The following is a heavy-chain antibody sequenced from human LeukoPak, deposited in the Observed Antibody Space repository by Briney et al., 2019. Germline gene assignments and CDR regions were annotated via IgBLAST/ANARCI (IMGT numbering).Heavy chain of an antibody. CDR1: GGTFSSYA. J-gene: IGHJ4*02. D-gene: IGHD1-26*01. Sequence: GASVKVSCKASGGTFSSYAISWVRQAPGQGLEWMGGIIPIFGTANYAQKFQGRVTITTDESTSTAYMELSSLRSEDTAVCYCASTKWELLTYYFDYWGQGTLVTVSS. V-gene: IGHV1-69*05. CDR2: IIPIFGTA. CDR3: ASTKWELLTYYFDY.